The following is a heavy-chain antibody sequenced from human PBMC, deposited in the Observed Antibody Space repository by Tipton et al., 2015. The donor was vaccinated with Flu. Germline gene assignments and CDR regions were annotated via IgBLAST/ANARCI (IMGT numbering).Heavy chain of an antibody. CDR1: GFTVSAYW. J-gene: IGHJ6*03. V-gene: IGHV3-74*01. D-gene: IGHD6-25*01. Sequence: SLRLSCAASGFTVSAYWMHWVRQAPGKGLQWVSRLKSDGTSAAYADSVRGRFTISRDNAKNTLYLQMNSLRAEDTAVYYCARDFSDYYFYMDVWGNGTTVTVSS. CDR2: LKSDGTSA. CDR3: ARDFSDYYFYMDV.